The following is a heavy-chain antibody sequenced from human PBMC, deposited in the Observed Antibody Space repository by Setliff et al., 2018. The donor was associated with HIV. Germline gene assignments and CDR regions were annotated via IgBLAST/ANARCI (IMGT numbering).Heavy chain of an antibody. V-gene: IGHV7-4-1*02. CDR3: ARDPYYMDV. CDR2: INTNTGNP. Sequence: GASVKVSCKASGYSFTNYALNWVRQAPGQGLEWMGWINTNTGNPMYAQGYTGRFVFSRDNSKNTLYLQMSSLSAEDTAVYYCARDPYYMDVWGKGTTVTVSS. J-gene: IGHJ6*03. CDR1: GYSFTNYA.